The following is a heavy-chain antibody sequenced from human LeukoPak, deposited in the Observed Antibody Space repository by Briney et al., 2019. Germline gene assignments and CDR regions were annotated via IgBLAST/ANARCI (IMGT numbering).Heavy chain of an antibody. D-gene: IGHD3-22*01. CDR1: GYSFPSYW. CDR2: IYPGDSDT. V-gene: IGHV5-51*01. Sequence: GESLKISCEGSGYSFPSYWAAWVRQMPGKGLEWMGIIYPGDSDTRYSPSFQGQVTISAAKSFSTAYLQWSNLKASDTAMYYCARSSTFYDSSGYTLPFDYWGQGTLVTVSS. CDR3: ARSSTFYDSSGYTLPFDY. J-gene: IGHJ4*02.